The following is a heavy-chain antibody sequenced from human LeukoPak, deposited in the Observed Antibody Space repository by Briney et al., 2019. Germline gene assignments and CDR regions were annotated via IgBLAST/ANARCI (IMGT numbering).Heavy chain of an antibody. CDR2: IIPIFGTA. Sequence: SVKVSCKASGGTFSSYAISWVRQAPGQGLEWMGGIIPIFGTANYAQKFQGRVTMTRDTSISTAYMELSRLRSDDTAVYYCAREGSGYYYLTWFDPWGQGTLVTVSS. V-gene: IGHV1-69*05. CDR1: GGTFSSYA. CDR3: AREGSGYYYLTWFDP. D-gene: IGHD3-22*01. J-gene: IGHJ5*02.